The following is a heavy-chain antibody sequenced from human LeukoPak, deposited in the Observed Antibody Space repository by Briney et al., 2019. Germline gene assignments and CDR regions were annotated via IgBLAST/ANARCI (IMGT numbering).Heavy chain of an antibody. Sequence: GGSLRLFCAACGFTFSSYNMNWLRQAPGKGLDWVSSIYTAGSTFYTDSVKGRVTISRDNSKNTLCLQMNSLRAEDTAVYYCARARRCGLYNVCGACFDYWGRGTLVTVSS. V-gene: IGHV3-53*01. D-gene: IGHD5-24*01. J-gene: IGHJ4*02. CDR2: IYTAGST. CDR1: GFTFSSYN. CDR3: ARARRCGLYNVCGACFDY.